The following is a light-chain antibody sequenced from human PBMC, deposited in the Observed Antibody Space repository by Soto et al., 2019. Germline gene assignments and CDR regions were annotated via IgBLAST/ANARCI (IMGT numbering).Light chain of an antibody. CDR3: QQYNTYYS. CDR2: AAP. CDR1: QGISSS. J-gene: IGKJ2*03. Sequence: DIQLTQSPSFLSASVGDRVTINCRASQGISSSLAWYQQRAGKAPKFLIYAAPTLQSGAPSRFGGSGSGTEFTLTISSLQPDDFATYYCQQYNTYYSFGQGTKV. V-gene: IGKV1-9*01.